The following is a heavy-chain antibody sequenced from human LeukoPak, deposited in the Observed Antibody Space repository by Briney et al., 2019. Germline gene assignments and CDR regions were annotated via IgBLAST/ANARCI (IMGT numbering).Heavy chain of an antibody. CDR3: ARVIRYGDYFYSYYMDV. CDR1: GYTVTSYG. J-gene: IGHJ6*03. CDR2: ISAYNGNT. D-gene: IGHD4-17*01. V-gene: IGHV1-18*01. Sequence: ASVKVSCKASGYTVTSYGISWVRQAPGQGLEWMGWISAYNGNTNYAQKLQGRVTMTTDTSTSTAYMELRSLRSDDTAVYYCARVIRYGDYFYSYYMDVWGKGTTVTVSS.